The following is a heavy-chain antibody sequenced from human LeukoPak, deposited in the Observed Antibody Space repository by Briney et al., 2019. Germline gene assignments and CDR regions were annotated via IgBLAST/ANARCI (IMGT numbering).Heavy chain of an antibody. CDR2: IYSSGST. D-gene: IGHD2/OR15-2a*01. V-gene: IGHV4-39*01. J-gene: IGHJ6*02. Sequence: SETLSLTCTVSGGSISSSYYYWGWIRQPPGKGLEWIGSIYSSGSTYYNPSLKSRVTISVDTSKNQFSLKLTSVTPEDTAVYYCALLFPGESGMDVWGQGTTVTVSS. CDR3: ALLFPGESGMDV. CDR1: GGSISSSYYY.